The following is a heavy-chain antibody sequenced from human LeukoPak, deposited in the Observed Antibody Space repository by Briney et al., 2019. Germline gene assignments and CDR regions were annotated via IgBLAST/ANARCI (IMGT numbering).Heavy chain of an antibody. CDR1: GGSISSGGYY. V-gene: IGHV4-30-2*01. Sequence: PSQTLSLTCTVSGGSISSGGYYWSWIRQPPGKGLEWIGEINHSGSTNYNPSLKSRVTISVDTSKNQFSLKLSSVTAADTAVYYCARGGRGRAARHFDYWGQGTLVTVSS. CDR2: INHSGST. CDR3: ARGGRGRAARHFDY. J-gene: IGHJ4*02. D-gene: IGHD6-6*01.